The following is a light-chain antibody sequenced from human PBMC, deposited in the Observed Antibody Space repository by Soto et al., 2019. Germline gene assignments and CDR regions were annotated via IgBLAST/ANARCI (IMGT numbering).Light chain of an antibody. CDR1: QSVSSN. Sequence: EMVMTQAPATLSVSPGEGATLSCRASQSVSSNFAWYQQKPGQAPRLLIYGASTRATGIPARFSGSGSETEFSLTIRALQPEDFATYYCQQLSRYPLTFGGGTKVDIK. CDR3: QQLSRYPLT. V-gene: IGKV3-15*01. J-gene: IGKJ4*01. CDR2: GAS.